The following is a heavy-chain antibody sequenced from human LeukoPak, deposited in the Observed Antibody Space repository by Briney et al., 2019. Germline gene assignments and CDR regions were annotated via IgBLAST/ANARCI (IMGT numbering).Heavy chain of an antibody. J-gene: IGHJ4*02. V-gene: IGHV4-59*01. Sequence: AETLTLPCTVSGGSMSRYYWSWLRQPPGKGLECIAYINYSGSTYYVLALKSRATISIDTSKNQFTLKLSSVTTAETAVYYCTRAAGGVTQYFDFWGQGTLVTVSS. CDR1: GGSMSRYY. CDR2: INYSGST. CDR3: TRAAGGVTQYFDF. D-gene: IGHD3-16*01.